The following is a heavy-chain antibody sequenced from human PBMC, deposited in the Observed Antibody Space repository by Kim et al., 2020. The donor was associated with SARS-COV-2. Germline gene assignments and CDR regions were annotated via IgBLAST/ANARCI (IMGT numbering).Heavy chain of an antibody. CDR2: MNPNSGNT. CDR1: GYTFTSYD. CDR3: ARERVNYVYGTYYYYYGMDV. D-gene: IGHD2-8*01. Sequence: ASVKVSCKASGYTFTSYDINWVRQATGQGLEWMGWMNPNSGNTGYAQKFQGRVTMTRNTSISTAYMELSSLRSEDTAVYYCARERVNYVYGTYYYYYGMDVWGQGTTVTVSS. J-gene: IGHJ6*02. V-gene: IGHV1-8*01.